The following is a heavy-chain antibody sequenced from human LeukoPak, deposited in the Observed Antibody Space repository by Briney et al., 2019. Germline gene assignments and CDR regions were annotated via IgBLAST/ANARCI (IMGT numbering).Heavy chain of an antibody. CDR3: ARDRPDTNCSSTSCYAVGMFDY. J-gene: IGHJ4*02. CDR2: INPSVGST. V-gene: IGHV1-46*01. D-gene: IGHD2-2*01. Sequence: ASVKVSCKASGYTFTGDFMHWVRQAPGQGLEWMGIINPSVGSTSYAQKFQGRITMTRDRSTSTVYMELSSLRSEDTAVYYCARDRPDTNCSSTSCYAVGMFDYWGQGTLVTVSS. CDR1: GYTFTGDF.